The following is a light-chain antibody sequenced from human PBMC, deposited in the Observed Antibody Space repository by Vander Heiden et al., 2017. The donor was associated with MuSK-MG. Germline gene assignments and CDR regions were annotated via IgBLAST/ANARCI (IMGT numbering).Light chain of an antibody. Sequence: VLTQSPCTLSLSSGERATLPCRASQSVGSSYLAWYQQKPGQAPRLLIYGASSRATGIPDRFSGSGSGTDFTLTISRLEPEDFAVYYCQQYGSSPPITFGQGTRLEIK. J-gene: IGKJ5*01. V-gene: IGKV3-20*01. CDR3: QQYGSSPPIT. CDR1: QSVGSSY. CDR2: GAS.